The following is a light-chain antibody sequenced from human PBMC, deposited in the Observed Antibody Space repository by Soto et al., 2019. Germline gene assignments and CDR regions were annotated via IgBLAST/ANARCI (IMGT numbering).Light chain of an antibody. CDR3: QQVNSYPLT. V-gene: IGKV1-9*01. CDR2: ATS. CDR1: HDIANY. J-gene: IGKJ4*01. Sequence: DIQLTQSPSFLSASVGDRVTITCRASHDIANYLAWYQQKPGKAPKFLIYATSTFQSGLPSRFSGSGSGTEFTLTISSLQPEDFATYYCQQVNSYPLTFGGGTKVEIK.